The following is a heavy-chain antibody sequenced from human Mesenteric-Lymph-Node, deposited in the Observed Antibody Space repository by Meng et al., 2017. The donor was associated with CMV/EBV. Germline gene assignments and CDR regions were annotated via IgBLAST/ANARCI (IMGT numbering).Heavy chain of an antibody. CDR3: ARHSITSGNYYLDY. CDR1: EFTVSSNY. Sequence: GESLKISCAASEFTVSSNYMGWVRQAPGKGLEWVSIIYRVGTTYYADSLKGRFTISRDNSKNTLYLEMNTLRAEDTAVYYCARHSITSGNYYLDYWGQGTLVTVSS. D-gene: IGHD1-14*01. V-gene: IGHV3-66*02. J-gene: IGHJ4*02. CDR2: IYRVGTT.